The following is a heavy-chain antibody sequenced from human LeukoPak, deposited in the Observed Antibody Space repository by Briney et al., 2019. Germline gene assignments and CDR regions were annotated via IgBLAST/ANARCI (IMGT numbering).Heavy chain of an antibody. V-gene: IGHV3-7*01. Sequence: GGSLRLPCAASGFSLSNYWMSWVRQAPGKGLEWVANIKQDGSKLSYVDSVKGRFTVSRDNAKNSLYLQMDSLRAEDTAVYYCARDFNPSCGDNCYLDAFDIWGQGTMVTVSS. CDR2: IKQDGSKL. J-gene: IGHJ3*02. CDR1: GFSLSNYW. CDR3: ARDFNPSCGDNCYLDAFDI. D-gene: IGHD2-21*01.